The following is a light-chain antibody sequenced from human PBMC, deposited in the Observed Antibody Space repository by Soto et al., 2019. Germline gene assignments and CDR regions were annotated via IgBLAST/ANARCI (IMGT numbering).Light chain of an antibody. V-gene: IGKV3-20*01. CDR1: QSVSSNY. J-gene: IGKJ1*01. CDR3: QQYGSSPWT. CDR2: GAS. Sequence: EIVLTQSPGTLSLSPGERATLSCRASQSVSSNYLAWYQQKPGQAPRPLIYGASSRATGIPDRFSGSGAGTDFTLTISRLESEAFAVYYCQQYGSSPWTFGHGTKVEIK.